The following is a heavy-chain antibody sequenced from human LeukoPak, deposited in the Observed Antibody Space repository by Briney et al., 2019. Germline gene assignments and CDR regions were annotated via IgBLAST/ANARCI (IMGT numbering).Heavy chain of an antibody. CDR3: TRRAKLLYSGSYDADY. J-gene: IGHJ4*02. Sequence: PGGSLRLSCAASGFTFSDYYMSWIRQASGKGLEWVGRIRSKANSYATAYAASVKGRFTISRDDSKNTAYLQMNSLKTEDTAVYYCTRRAKLLYSGSYDADYWGQGTLVTVSS. CDR2: IRSKANSYAT. V-gene: IGHV3-73*01. CDR1: GFTFSDYY. D-gene: IGHD1-26*01.